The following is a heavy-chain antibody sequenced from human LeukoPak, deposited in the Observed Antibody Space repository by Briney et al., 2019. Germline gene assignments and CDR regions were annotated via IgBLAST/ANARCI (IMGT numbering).Heavy chain of an antibody. Sequence: PSETLSLTCTVSGGSISSYYGSWIRQPAGKGLEWIGRIYSSGSTNYNPSLQRRVTISVDTSKNQFSLKLSSVTAADTAVYYCARGFRWSLLYYMDVWDKGTTVTVSS. CDR2: IYSSGST. J-gene: IGHJ6*03. V-gene: IGHV4-4*07. CDR1: GGSISSYY. D-gene: IGHD4-23*01. CDR3: ARGFRWSLLYYMDV.